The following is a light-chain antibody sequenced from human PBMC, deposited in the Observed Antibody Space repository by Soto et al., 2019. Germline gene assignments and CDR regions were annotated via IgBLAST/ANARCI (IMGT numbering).Light chain of an antibody. CDR1: SSDVGGYDY. J-gene: IGLJ1*01. V-gene: IGLV2-11*01. CDR2: EVT. Sequence: QSALTQPRSVSGSPGQSVTISCTGTSSDVGGYDYVSWYQQHPGKAPKVMIYEVTKRPSGVPDRFSGSRSGNTASLTISGLQAEDDADYYCCSYAGTYTFYVFGSWTKLTVL. CDR3: CSYAGTYTFYV.